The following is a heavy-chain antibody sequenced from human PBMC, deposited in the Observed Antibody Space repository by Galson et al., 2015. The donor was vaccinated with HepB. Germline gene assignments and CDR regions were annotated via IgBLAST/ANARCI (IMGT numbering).Heavy chain of an antibody. CDR2: INPIFGTA. D-gene: IGHD4-17*01. V-gene: IGHV1-69*13. CDR1: GGTFSSYA. J-gene: IGHJ4*02. Sequence: SVKVSCKASGGTFSSYAISWVRQAPGQGLEWMGGINPIFGTANYAQKFQGRVTITADESTSTAYMELSSLRSEDTAVYYCAFTVTTSGGLGYWGQGTLVTVSS. CDR3: AFTVTTSGGLGY.